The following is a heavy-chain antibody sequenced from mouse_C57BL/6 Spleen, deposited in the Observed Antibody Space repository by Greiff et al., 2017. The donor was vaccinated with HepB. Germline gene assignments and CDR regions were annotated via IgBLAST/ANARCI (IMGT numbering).Heavy chain of an antibody. J-gene: IGHJ2*01. CDR1: GYTFTDYY. D-gene: IGHD1-1*01. CDR3: ARKARLNYGSSHDFDY. CDR2: INPNNGGT. Sequence: VQLQQSGPELVKPGASVKISCKASGYTFTDYYMNWVKQSHGKSLEWIGDINPNNGGTSYNQKFKGKATLTVDKSSSTAYMELRSLTSEDSAVYYCARKARLNYGSSHDFDYWGQGTTLTVSS. V-gene: IGHV1-26*01.